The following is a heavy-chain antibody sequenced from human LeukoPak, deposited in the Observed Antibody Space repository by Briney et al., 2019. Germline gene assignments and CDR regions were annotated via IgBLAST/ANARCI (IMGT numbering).Heavy chain of an antibody. Sequence: GGSLRLSCAASGFTFSSYSMNWVRQAPGKGLEWVAFIRYEGSNKYYADSVKGRFTISRDNSKNTLYLQMNSLRAEDTAVYYCAKDHSYYDILTGYPDYWGQGTLVTVSS. CDR3: AKDHSYYDILTGYPDY. J-gene: IGHJ4*02. D-gene: IGHD3-9*01. CDR1: GFTFSSYS. V-gene: IGHV3-30*02. CDR2: IRYEGSNK.